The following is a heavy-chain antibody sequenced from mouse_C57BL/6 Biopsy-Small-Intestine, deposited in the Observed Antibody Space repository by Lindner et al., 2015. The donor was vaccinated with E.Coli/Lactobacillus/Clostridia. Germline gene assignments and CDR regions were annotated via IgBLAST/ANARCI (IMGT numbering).Heavy chain of an antibody. V-gene: IGHV1-82*01. J-gene: IGHJ4*01. CDR1: GYAFSNSW. CDR2: IYPGDGDT. D-gene: IGHD2-3*01. CDR3: ARWGDGYYGAMDY. Sequence: VQLQESGPELVKPGASVKISCKASGYAFSNSWMNWVKQRPGKGLEWIGRIYPGDGDTNYNGKFKGKATLTADKPSSTAYMQLSSLTSEDSAVYFCARWGDGYYGAMDYWGQGTSVTVSS.